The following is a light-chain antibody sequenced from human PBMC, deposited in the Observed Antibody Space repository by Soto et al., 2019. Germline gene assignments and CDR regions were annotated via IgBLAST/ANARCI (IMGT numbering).Light chain of an antibody. J-gene: IGLJ2*01. CDR3: ATWDDSLRGVL. V-gene: IGLV1-47*01. CDR1: SSNIGSNY. Sequence: QPVLTQPPSASGTPGQRVTISFSGGSSNIGSNYAYWYRQLPGTAPKLVIYANSQRPSGVPDRFSGSKSGTSASLAISGLRSEYEADYYCATWDDSLRGVLFGGGTKVTVL. CDR2: ANS.